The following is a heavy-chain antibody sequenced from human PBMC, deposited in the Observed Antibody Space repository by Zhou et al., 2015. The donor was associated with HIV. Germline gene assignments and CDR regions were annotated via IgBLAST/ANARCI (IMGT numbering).Heavy chain of an antibody. D-gene: IGHD6-13*01. V-gene: IGHV1-69*01. Sequence: QVQLVQSGAEVKKPGSSVKVSCKASGGTFSSYAISWVRQAPGQGLEWMGGIIPIFGTANYAQKFQGRVTITADESTSTAYMELSSLRSEDTAVYYCARGHRGDSSSWYHRYYFDYWGQGTLVTVSS. CDR2: IIPIFGTA. J-gene: IGHJ4*02. CDR3: ARGHRGDSSSWYHRYYFDY. CDR1: GGTFSSYA.